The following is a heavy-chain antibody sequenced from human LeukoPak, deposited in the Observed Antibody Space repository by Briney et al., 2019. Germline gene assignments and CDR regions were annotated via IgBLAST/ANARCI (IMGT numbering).Heavy chain of an antibody. J-gene: IGHJ5*02. CDR2: IKEDGSDK. D-gene: IGHD3-10*01. V-gene: IGHV3-7*05. CDR3: ARGVSYGSGSYIGDP. Sequence: GGSLRLSCAASGFTFSNYWMSWVRQAPGKGLEWVTNIKEDGSDKYYVDSVKGRFTISRDNAKNSQYLQMNSLRAEDTAVYYCARGVSYGSGSYIGDPWGQGTLVTVSS. CDR1: GFTFSNYW.